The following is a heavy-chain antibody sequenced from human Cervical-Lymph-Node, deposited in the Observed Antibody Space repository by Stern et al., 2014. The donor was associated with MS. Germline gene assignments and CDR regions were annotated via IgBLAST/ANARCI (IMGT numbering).Heavy chain of an antibody. V-gene: IGHV4-59*01. Sequence: QLQLQESSPGLVKPSETLSLTCTVSGVSISNYYWNWIRQSPGKGLEWIGSADYSGGTNYNPSLRSRVTISVDTSKNHFSLNLHSVTAADTAVYYCARDLSDWGQGTLVTVSS. J-gene: IGHJ4*02. CDR2: ADYSGGT. CDR3: ARDLSD. D-gene: IGHD2/OR15-2a*01. CDR1: GVSISNYY.